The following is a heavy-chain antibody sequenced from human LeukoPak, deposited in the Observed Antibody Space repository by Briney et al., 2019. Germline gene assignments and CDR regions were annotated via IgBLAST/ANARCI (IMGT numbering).Heavy chain of an antibody. CDR3: ARALTTVTPFDY. Sequence: GGSLRLSCAASGFTFSSYSMNWVRQAPGKGLEWVSSISSSSSYIYYADSVKGRFTISRDNAKNSLYLQMNSLRAEDTAVYYCARALTTVTPFDYWGQGTLVTVSS. J-gene: IGHJ4*02. CDR1: GFTFSSYS. D-gene: IGHD4-17*01. CDR2: ISSSSSYI. V-gene: IGHV3-21*01.